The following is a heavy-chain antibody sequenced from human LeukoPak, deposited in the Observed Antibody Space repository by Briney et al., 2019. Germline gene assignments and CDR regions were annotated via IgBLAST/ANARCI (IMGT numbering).Heavy chain of an antibody. V-gene: IGHV3-23*01. Sequence: GGSLRLSCAASGFTFRTYAMSWVRQAPGKGLEWVSAISGSGGSTYYADSVKGRFTISRDNSKNTLYLQMNSLRAEETAVYYCAKEGWLQSYFDYWGQGTLVTVSS. D-gene: IGHD5-24*01. CDR1: GFTFRTYA. J-gene: IGHJ4*02. CDR2: ISGSGGST. CDR3: AKEGWLQSYFDY.